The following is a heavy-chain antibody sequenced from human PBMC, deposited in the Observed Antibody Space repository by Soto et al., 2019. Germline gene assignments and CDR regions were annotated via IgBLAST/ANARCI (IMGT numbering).Heavy chain of an antibody. J-gene: IGHJ4*02. V-gene: IGHV2-5*02. CDR3: AHRVLRTVFGLVTTTAIYFDF. D-gene: IGHD3-3*01. CDR1: GFSLTTSGVG. CDR2: IYWDDDK. Sequence: QITLNESGPTVVRPTETLTLTCRFSGFSLTTSGVGVGWIRQSPGKAPEWLALIYWDDDKRYRASLKSRLTITKDTSKNQVVLTVSDVDPTDTATYYCAHRVLRTVFGLVTTTAIYFDFWGQGTPVAVSS.